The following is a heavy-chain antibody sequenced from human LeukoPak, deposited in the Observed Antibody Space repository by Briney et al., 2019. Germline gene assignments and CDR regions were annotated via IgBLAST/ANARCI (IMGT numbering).Heavy chain of an antibody. J-gene: IGHJ4*02. Sequence: SETLSPTCTVSGGSISSYYWSWIRQPPGKGLEWIGYIYYSGSTNYNPSLKSRVTISVDTSKNQFSLKLSSVTAADTAVYYCARCRTGVTTYVDYWGQGTLVTVSS. CDR1: GGSISSYY. CDR3: ARCRTGVTTYVDY. CDR2: IYYSGST. D-gene: IGHD4-17*01. V-gene: IGHV4-59*01.